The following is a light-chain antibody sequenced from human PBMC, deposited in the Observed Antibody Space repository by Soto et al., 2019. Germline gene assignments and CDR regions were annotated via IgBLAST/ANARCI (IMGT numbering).Light chain of an antibody. CDR2: DAS. J-gene: IGKJ1*01. CDR3: QQYHSYPWT. V-gene: IGKV1-5*01. Sequence: DIQMTQSPSTLSASVGDRVTITCRASQSISGWLAWYQQKPGKAPKVLIYDASGLESGVPSRFSGSGFGTEFTLTISSLQPDDSATYYCQQYHSYPWTFGQGTKVDIK. CDR1: QSISGW.